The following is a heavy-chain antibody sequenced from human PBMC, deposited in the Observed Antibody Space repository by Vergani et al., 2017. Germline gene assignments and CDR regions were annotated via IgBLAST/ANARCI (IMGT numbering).Heavy chain of an antibody. V-gene: IGHV3-23*01. CDR1: GFTFSSYA. CDR2: FSGSGGST. J-gene: IGHJ4*02. Sequence: EVQLLESGGGLVQPGGSLRLSCAASGFTFSSYAMSWVRQAPGKGLEWVAAFSGSGGSTYYADSVKGRFTISRDNSKNTLYLQMNSLRAEDTAVYYCAKIQGRGGAYYDYIGGSYRDDDYWGQGTLVTVSS. CDR3: AKIQGRGGAYYDYIGGSYRDDDY. D-gene: IGHD3-16*02.